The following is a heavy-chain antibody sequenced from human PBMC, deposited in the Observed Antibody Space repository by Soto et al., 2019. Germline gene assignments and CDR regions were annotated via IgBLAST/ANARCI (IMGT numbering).Heavy chain of an antibody. D-gene: IGHD6-13*01. CDR1: GYTFTSYG. CDR3: ARAEIIAAAGDFDY. J-gene: IGHJ4*02. CDR2: ISAYNGNT. V-gene: IGHV1-18*01. Sequence: ASVKVSCKASGYTFTSYGISLVRQAPGQGLEWMGWISAYNGNTNYAQKLQGRVTMTTDTSTSTAYMELRSLRSDDTAVYYCARAEIIAAAGDFDYWXQGTLVTVSS.